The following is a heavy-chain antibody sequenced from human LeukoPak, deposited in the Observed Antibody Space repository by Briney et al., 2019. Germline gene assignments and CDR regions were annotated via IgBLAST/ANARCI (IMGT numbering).Heavy chain of an antibody. V-gene: IGHV3-48*04. CDR2: ISSSGSTI. Sequence: PGGSLRLSCAASGFTFSSYSMNWVRQAPGKGLEWVSYISSSGSTIYYADSVKGRFTISRDNAKNSLYLQMNSLRAEDTAVYYCARDNMGQGGYYRDDYWGQGTLVTVSS. J-gene: IGHJ4*02. D-gene: IGHD3-22*01. CDR3: ARDNMGQGGYYRDDY. CDR1: GFTFSSYS.